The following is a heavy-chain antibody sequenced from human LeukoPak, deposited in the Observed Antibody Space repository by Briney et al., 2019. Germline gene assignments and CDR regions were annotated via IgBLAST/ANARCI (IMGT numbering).Heavy chain of an antibody. CDR3: ARERRYSYGYNPYWHFDL. Sequence: GGSLRLSCAASGFTFSDYYMSWIRQAPGKGLEWVSYISSSGSTIYYADSVKGRFTISRDNAKNSLYLQMNSLRAEDTAVYYCARERRYSYGYNPYWHFDLWGRGTLVTVSS. D-gene: IGHD5-18*01. CDR1: GFTFSDYY. J-gene: IGHJ2*01. CDR2: ISSSGSTI. V-gene: IGHV3-11*01.